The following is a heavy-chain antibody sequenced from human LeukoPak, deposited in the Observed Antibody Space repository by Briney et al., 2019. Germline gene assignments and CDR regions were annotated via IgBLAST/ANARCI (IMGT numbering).Heavy chain of an antibody. CDR3: ARGQPPRDAFDI. D-gene: IGHD6-13*01. Sequence: PSETLSLTCAVYGGSFSGYYWSWIRQPPGKGLEWIGEINHSGSTNYNPSLKSRVTISVDTSKNQFSLKLSSVTAADTAAYYCARGQPPRDAFDIWGQGTMVTVSS. V-gene: IGHV4-34*01. CDR2: INHSGST. J-gene: IGHJ3*02. CDR1: GGSFSGYY.